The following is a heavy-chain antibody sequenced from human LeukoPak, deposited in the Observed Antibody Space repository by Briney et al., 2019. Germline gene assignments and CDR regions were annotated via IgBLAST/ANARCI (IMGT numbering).Heavy chain of an antibody. D-gene: IGHD3-3*01. CDR2: IYYSGST. CDR3: ARGGNVLRFLEWYLSTHLHYYFDY. Sequence: SETLSLTCTVSGGSISSSSYYWGWIRQPPGKGLEWIGSIYYSGSTYYNPSLKSRVTISVDTSKNQFSLKLSSVTAADTAVYYCARGGNVLRFLEWYLSTHLHYYFDYWGQGTLVTVSS. CDR1: GGSISSSSYY. J-gene: IGHJ4*02. V-gene: IGHV4-39*01.